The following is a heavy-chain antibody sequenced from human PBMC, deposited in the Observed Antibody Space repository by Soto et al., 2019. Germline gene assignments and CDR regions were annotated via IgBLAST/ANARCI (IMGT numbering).Heavy chain of an antibody. D-gene: IGHD2-21*02. Sequence: ASVKVSCKASGYTFTNSGISCVRQAPGQRLEWMGWINAGKGNTKYSQKFQGGVTITRDTSASTAYMELSSLRSEDTAVYYCARSIVVVTAADYWGQGTLVTVS. CDR2: INAGKGNT. V-gene: IGHV1-3*01. J-gene: IGHJ4*02. CDR3: ARSIVVVTAADY. CDR1: GYTFTNSG.